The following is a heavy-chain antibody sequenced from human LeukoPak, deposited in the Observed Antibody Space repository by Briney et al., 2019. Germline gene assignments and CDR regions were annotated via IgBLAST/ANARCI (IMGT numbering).Heavy chain of an antibody. CDR1: GFIFSSSA. D-gene: IGHD6-13*01. CDR2: ISDDGNNK. V-gene: IGHV3-30*04. CDR3: ARGYNASWYKFIDS. J-gene: IGHJ4*02. Sequence: GGSLRLSCAASGFIFSSSAIHWVRQAPGKGLEWVAAISDDGNNKYYSDSAKGRFTVSRDNSQNTVFLQMNGLKIDDTAVYYCARGYNASWYKFIDSWGPGTLVTVSS.